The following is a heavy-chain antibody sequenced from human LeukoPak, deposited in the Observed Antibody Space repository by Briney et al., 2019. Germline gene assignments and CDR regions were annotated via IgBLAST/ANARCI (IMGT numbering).Heavy chain of an antibody. V-gene: IGHV3-23*01. CDR3: ANTFGGIMATAGDY. CDR1: GFTFSSYW. J-gene: IGHJ4*02. CDR2: ISGSGDRT. Sequence: GGSLRLSCAASGFTFSSYWMSWVRQAPGKGLEWVSTISGSGDRTYYADFVKGRFTVSRDNSKNTLYLQMSSLRAEDTAVYYCANTFGGIMATAGDYWGQGTLVTVPS. D-gene: IGHD6-13*01.